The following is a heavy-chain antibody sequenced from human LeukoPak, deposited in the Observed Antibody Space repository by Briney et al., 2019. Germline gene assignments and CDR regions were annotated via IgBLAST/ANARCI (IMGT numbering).Heavy chain of an antibody. D-gene: IGHD6-13*01. J-gene: IGHJ5*02. CDR2: INHSGST. Sequence: SETLSLTCAVYGGSFSGYYWSWIRQPPGEGLEWIGEINHSGSTNYNPSLKSRVTISVDTSKNQFSLKLSSVTAADTAVYYCVRTVAAAGDNWFDPWGQGTLVTVSS. CDR1: GGSFSGYY. V-gene: IGHV4-34*01. CDR3: VRTVAAAGDNWFDP.